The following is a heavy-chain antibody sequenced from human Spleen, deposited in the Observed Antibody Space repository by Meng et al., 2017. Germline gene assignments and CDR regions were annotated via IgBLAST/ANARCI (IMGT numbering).Heavy chain of an antibody. CDR3: ARNCGYYDSSGYSDPSYWYFDL. Sequence: GSLRLSCTVSGYSISSGYYWGWIRQPPGKGLDWIGSIYHSGITYYNPSLKSRVTMSVDTSKNQFSLKLSSVTAADTAVYYCARNCGYYDSSGYSDPSYWYFDLWGRGTLVTVSS. CDR1: GYSISSGYY. J-gene: IGHJ2*01. V-gene: IGHV4-38-2*02. CDR2: IYHSGIT. D-gene: IGHD3-22*01.